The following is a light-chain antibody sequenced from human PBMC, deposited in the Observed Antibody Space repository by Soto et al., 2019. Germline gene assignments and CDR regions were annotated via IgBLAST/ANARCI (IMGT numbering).Light chain of an antibody. CDR1: QSISSY. V-gene: IGKV1-39*01. CDR2: AAS. CDR3: QQSYSTPHMYT. Sequence: DIQMTQSPSSLSASVGDRVTITCRASQSISSYLNWYQQKQGKAPKLLIYAASSLQSGAPSRFSGSGSGTDFTLTISSLQPEDFATYYCQQSYSTPHMYTFGQGTKLEIK. J-gene: IGKJ2*01.